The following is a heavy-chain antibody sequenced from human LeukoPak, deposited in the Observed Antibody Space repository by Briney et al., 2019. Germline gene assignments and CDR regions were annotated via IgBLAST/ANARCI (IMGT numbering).Heavy chain of an antibody. Sequence: ASVKVSCKASGYTFTSYAMHWVRQAPGQRLEWMGWINAGNGNTKYSQKFQGRVTMTEDTSTDTAYMELSSLRSEDTAVYYCATSFYDFWSGYYPPDYWGQGTLVTVSS. V-gene: IGHV1-3*01. J-gene: IGHJ4*02. CDR1: GYTFTSYA. CDR3: ATSFYDFWSGYYPPDY. D-gene: IGHD3-3*01. CDR2: INAGNGNT.